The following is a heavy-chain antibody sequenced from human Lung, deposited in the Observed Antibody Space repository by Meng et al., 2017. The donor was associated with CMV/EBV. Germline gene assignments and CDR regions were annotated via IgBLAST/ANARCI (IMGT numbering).Heavy chain of an antibody. V-gene: IGHV7-4-1*02. J-gene: IGHJ5*02. Sequence: QVHVVQSGSELKKPGASGKVSCKASGYTFSTYTIKWVRQAHGRGLEWMGWISTNTGTPTYTQGFTGRFVFSLDTSVSTAYLQISSLKAEDTAVYYCARGGNFDPWGQGTLVTVSS. CDR2: ISTNTGTP. CDR3: ARGGNFDP. CDR1: GYTFSTYT. D-gene: IGHD2/OR15-2a*01.